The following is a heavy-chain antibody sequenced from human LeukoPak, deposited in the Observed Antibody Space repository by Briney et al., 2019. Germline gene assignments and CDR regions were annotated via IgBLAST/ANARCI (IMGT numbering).Heavy chain of an antibody. CDR1: GFSFDDYG. D-gene: IGHD3-9*01. V-gene: IGHV3-20*04. CDR3: ARDMAKLRYYDILTGPRAMDV. Sequence: GGSLRLSCAASGFSFDDYGMSWVRQAPGKGLEWVSGINWNGGSTGYADSVKGRFTISRDNAKNSLYLQMNSLRAEDTAVYYCARDMAKLRYYDILTGPRAMDVWGQGTTVTVSS. J-gene: IGHJ6*02. CDR2: INWNGGST.